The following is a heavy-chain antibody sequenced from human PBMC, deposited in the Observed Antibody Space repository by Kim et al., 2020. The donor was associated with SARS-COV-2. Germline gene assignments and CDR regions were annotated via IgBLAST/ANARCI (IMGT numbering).Heavy chain of an antibody. CDR1: GFIFRNFG. V-gene: IGHV3-33*05. J-gene: IGHJ4*02. D-gene: IGHD3-10*01. CDR3: ARPSSSHFDF. Sequence: GGSLRLSCAASGFIFRNFGLHWVRQAPGKGLEWVAFISNDGATAIYADSVRGRFTISRDYSENKVYLQMDSLYAGDTAVYYCARPSSSHFDFWCQGTLV. CDR2: ISNDGATA.